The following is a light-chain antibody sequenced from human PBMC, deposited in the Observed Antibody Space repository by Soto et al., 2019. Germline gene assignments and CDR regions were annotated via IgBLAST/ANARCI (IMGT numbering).Light chain of an antibody. CDR2: MAS. V-gene: IGKV1-5*03. CDR1: ETIDTR. J-gene: IGKJ1*01. Sequence: DIPMTQSPSTLSASVGARVTITCRASETIDTRLAWYQQRPAKAPNLLIYMASSLESGVPSRFSGSGSGTEFTLTISSLQPDDFATYYCQQYSSDPWTFGQGTKVDIK. CDR3: QQYSSDPWT.